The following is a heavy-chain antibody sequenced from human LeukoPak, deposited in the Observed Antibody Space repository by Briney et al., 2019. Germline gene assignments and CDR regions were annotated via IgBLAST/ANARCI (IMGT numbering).Heavy chain of an antibody. Sequence: GGSLRLSCAASGFTFSSYWMRWVRQAPGKGLVWVSRINSDGSSTSYADSVKGRFTISRDNAKNTLYLQMNSLRAEDTAVYYCARESSSWYGAHFDYWGQGTLVTVSS. CDR1: GFTFSSYW. CDR3: ARESSSWYGAHFDY. CDR2: INSDGSST. D-gene: IGHD6-13*01. J-gene: IGHJ4*02. V-gene: IGHV3-74*01.